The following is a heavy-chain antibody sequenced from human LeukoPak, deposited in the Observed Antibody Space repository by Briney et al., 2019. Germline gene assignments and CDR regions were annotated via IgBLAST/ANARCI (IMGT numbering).Heavy chain of an antibody. CDR1: GYTFTSYG. CDR2: ISAYNGNT. CDR3: ARDPNAYNLNSAPDDAFNI. D-gene: IGHD5-24*01. V-gene: IGHV1-18*01. J-gene: IGHJ3*02. Sequence: ASVKVSCKASGYTFTSYGISWVRQAPGQGLEWMGWISAYNGNTNSAQKLQGRVTMTTDTSTSTAYMELRSLRSDDTAVYYCARDPNAYNLNSAPDDAFNIWGKGTMATVS.